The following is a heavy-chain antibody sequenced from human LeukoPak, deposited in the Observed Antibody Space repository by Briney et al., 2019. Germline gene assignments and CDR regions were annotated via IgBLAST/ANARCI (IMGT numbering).Heavy chain of an antibody. Sequence: SETLSLTCTVSGGSISSGGYYWSWIRQHPGKGLEWIGYIYYSGSTYYNPSLKSRVTISVDTSKNQFSLKLSSVTAADTAVYYCARRRDGYNYEFDPWGQGTLVTVSS. CDR2: IYYSGST. J-gene: IGHJ5*02. D-gene: IGHD5-24*01. CDR1: GGSISSGGYY. V-gene: IGHV4-31*03. CDR3: ARRRDGYNYEFDP.